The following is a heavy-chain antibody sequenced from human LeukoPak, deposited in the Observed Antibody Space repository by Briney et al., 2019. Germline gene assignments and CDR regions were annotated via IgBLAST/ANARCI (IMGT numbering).Heavy chain of an antibody. CDR3: ARVAAAVPDQ. V-gene: IGHV3-7*04. CDR1: GFTFTTYW. Sequence: GGSLRLSCAASGFTFTTYWMSWVRQAPGKGLEWVANIKQDGSERYYMDSVKGRFTISRDNAKNSLYLQMSSLRAEDTAVYYCARVAAAVPDQWGQGTLVTVSS. CDR2: IKQDGSER. D-gene: IGHD6-13*01. J-gene: IGHJ5*02.